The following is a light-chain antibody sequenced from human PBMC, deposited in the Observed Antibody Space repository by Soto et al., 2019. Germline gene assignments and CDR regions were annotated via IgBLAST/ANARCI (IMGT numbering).Light chain of an antibody. CDR2: GNK. CDR3: QSYDTRLSGPVV. CDR1: SSNIGAGYG. V-gene: IGLV1-40*01. J-gene: IGLJ2*01. Sequence: QSVLTQPPSVSGAPGQKVTISCTGSSSNIGAGYGVHWYQRLPGAAPKLLIYGNKNRPSGVPDRFSGSKSGTSASLVITDVQTEDEADYYCQSYDTRLSGPVVFGGGTKLTVL.